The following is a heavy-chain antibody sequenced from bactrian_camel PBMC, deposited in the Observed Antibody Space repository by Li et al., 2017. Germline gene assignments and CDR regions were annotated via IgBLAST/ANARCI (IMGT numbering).Heavy chain of an antibody. Sequence: HVQLVESGGGLVQAGGSLRLSCTTSGFTFADSAMAWYRQAPGNECEMVSTISTDGSAYYEEFAKGRFTISRDNAKNTVYLQMNSLKPEDTAVYYCATEADGGIWYIHWGQGTQVTVS. D-gene: IGHD6*01. CDR2: ISTDGSA. CDR3: ATEADGGIWYIH. V-gene: IGHV3S55*01. CDR1: GFTFADSA. J-gene: IGHJ4*01.